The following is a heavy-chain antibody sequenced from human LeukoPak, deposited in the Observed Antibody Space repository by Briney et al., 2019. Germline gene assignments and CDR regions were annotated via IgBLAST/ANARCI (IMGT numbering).Heavy chain of an antibody. V-gene: IGHV1-2*02. CDR1: GYTFTGYY. D-gene: IGHD2-21*02. CDR2: INPNSGGT. CDR3: ASTYGDCLVLGAFDI. J-gene: IGHJ3*02. Sequence: GASVKVSCKASGYTFTGYYMHWVRQAPGQGLEWMGWINPNSGGTNYAQKFQGRVTMTRDTSISTAYMELSRLRSDDTAVYYCASTYGDCLVLGAFDIWGQGTMVTVSS.